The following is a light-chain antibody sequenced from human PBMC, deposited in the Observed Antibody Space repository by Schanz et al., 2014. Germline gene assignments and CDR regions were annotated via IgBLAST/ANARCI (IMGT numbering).Light chain of an antibody. V-gene: IGLV2-14*01. J-gene: IGLJ3*02. CDR1: SSDVGGYNY. Sequence: QSVLTQPASVSGSPGQSITISCTGTSSDVGGYNYVSWYQQHPGKAPKLMIYDVNNRPSGVSNRFSGSKSGNTASLTISGLQAEDEADYYCSSYTGSTSFWVFGGGTKLTVL. CDR2: DVN. CDR3: SSYTGSTSFWV.